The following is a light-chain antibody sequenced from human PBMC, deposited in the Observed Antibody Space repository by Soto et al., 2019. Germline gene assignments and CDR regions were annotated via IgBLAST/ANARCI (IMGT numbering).Light chain of an antibody. Sequence: DIQMTQSPSSLSASVGDRVTITCRASQSISSYLNWYQQKPGKAPKLLIYHASTRATGIPARFSGSGSGTEFTLTISSLQSEDFAVYYCQQYNKWPLTFGGGTKVEIK. CDR3: QQYNKWPLT. CDR2: HAS. J-gene: IGKJ4*01. CDR1: QSISSY. V-gene: IGKV1-39*01.